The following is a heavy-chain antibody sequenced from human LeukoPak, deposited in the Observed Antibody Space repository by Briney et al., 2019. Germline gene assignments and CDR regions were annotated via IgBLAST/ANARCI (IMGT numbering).Heavy chain of an antibody. Sequence: PSETLSLTCAVYGGSFSGYYWSWIRQPPGQGLEWIGEINHSGSTNYNPSLKSRVTISVDTSKNQFSLKLSSVTAADTAVYYCARVGSNYGDWFDPWGQGTLVTVSS. CDR2: INHSGST. D-gene: IGHD4-11*01. CDR3: ARVGSNYGDWFDP. CDR1: GGSFSGYY. J-gene: IGHJ5*02. V-gene: IGHV4-34*01.